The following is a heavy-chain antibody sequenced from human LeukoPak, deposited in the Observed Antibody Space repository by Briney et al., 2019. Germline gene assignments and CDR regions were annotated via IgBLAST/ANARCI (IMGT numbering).Heavy chain of an antibody. Sequence: GESLKISCKGSGYSFATYWIGWVRQVPGKGLEWMGIIYPGDSDTKYSPSFQGQVTISADKSIGTAYLHWSSLKASDTAMYYCARQGEMATTDWGQGTLVAVSS. J-gene: IGHJ4*02. CDR3: ARQGEMATTD. V-gene: IGHV5-51*01. CDR2: IYPGDSDT. CDR1: GYSFATYW. D-gene: IGHD5-24*01.